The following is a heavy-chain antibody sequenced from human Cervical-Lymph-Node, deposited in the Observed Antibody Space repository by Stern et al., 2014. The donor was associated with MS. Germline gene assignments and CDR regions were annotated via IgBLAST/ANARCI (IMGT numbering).Heavy chain of an antibody. CDR3: ARGIRYSWNNNAPAFDV. V-gene: IGHV1-2*02. J-gene: IGHJ3*01. Sequence: VQLVQSGAEVKKPGASVKVSCKGSGYTFTAYYIQWVRQAPGQGLEWMGWINPNTGATNKAQKVQGRITMTRDTSISTVYMELSSLTSDDMAVYYCARGIRYSWNNNAPAFDVWGQGTMVTVSS. D-gene: IGHD1/OR15-1a*01. CDR2: INPNTGAT. CDR1: GYTFTAYY.